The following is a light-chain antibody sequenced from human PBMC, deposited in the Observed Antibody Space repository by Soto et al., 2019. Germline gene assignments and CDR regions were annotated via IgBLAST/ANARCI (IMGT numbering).Light chain of an antibody. V-gene: IGKV1-5*01. CDR1: QSISRW. Sequence: DIQMTQSPSTLSASVGDRVTFTCRASQSISRWLAWYQQRPREAPKLLLYGASSLESGVPSRFSGSGSGTEFTLTISSLQPSDFATYFGHQYATSSPTLGQGTKLEI. J-gene: IGKJ2*01. CDR2: GAS. CDR3: HQYATSSPT.